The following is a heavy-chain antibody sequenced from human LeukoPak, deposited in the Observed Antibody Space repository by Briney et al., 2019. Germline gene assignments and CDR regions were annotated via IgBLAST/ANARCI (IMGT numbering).Heavy chain of an antibody. CDR2: MNPNSSNT. D-gene: IGHD2-2*02. CDR1: GYTFTSYD. V-gene: IGHV1-8*01. CDR3: ARNVGDCGSISCYIDWFDP. J-gene: IGHJ5*02. Sequence: SVKVSCKASGYTFTSYDINWVRPATGQGLEGMGWMNPNSSNTGYAKKFQGRVTMTRNTSIGTAYMELSSLRSEDTAVYYCARNVGDCGSISCYIDWFDPWGQGALVTVSS.